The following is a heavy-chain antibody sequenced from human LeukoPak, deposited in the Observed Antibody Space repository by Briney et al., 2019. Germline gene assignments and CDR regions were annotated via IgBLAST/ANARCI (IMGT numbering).Heavy chain of an antibody. CDR3: ARQTAVTYYYDSSGYGRDY. V-gene: IGHV3-7*01. Sequence: GGSLRLSCAASGFTFSSYWMSWVRQAAGKGLEWVANIKQDGSEKYYVDSVKGRFTISRDNAKNSLYLQMNSLRAEDTAVYYCARQTAVTYYYDSSGYGRDYWGQGTLVTVSS. CDR1: GFTFSSYW. J-gene: IGHJ4*02. D-gene: IGHD3-22*01. CDR2: IKQDGSEK.